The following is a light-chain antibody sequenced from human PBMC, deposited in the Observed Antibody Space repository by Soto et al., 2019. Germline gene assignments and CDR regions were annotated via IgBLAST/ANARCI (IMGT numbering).Light chain of an antibody. CDR3: PQSYSSPLT. Sequence: DIHMTQSPSSLSASVGDRVTITCRASQSINSNLNWYQQKPGKAPKLLIYAASSLQSGVPSRFSGSGSGTDFTLTISSLQPEDFETYLCPQSYSSPLTFGGGTKVEIK. J-gene: IGKJ4*01. CDR1: QSINSN. V-gene: IGKV1-39*01. CDR2: AAS.